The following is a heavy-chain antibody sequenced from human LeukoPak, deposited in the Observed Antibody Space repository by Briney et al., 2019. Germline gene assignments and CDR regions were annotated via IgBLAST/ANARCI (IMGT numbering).Heavy chain of an antibody. D-gene: IGHD3-10*01. Sequence: GRSLRLSCAASGFTFSTYGLHWVRQAPGKGLEWVGVISSDGSYKYYADSVKGRFTISRDNSKNTLYLQMNSLRVEDTAVYYCARRGSTMVRGVIMGPDYWGQGALVTVPS. CDR3: ARRGSTMVRGVIMGPDY. CDR1: GFTFSTYG. V-gene: IGHV3-30*03. J-gene: IGHJ4*02. CDR2: ISSDGSYK.